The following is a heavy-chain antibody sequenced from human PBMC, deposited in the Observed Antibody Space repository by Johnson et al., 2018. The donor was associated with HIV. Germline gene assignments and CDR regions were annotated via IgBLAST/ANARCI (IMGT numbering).Heavy chain of an antibody. CDR3: ARDRTGGSYPRAFDI. CDR2: INWNGGST. D-gene: IGHD1-26*01. J-gene: IGHJ3*02. Sequence: VQLVESGGGLVQPGGSLRLSCAASAFTFSSFAMSWVRQAPGKGLEWVSGINWNGGSTGYADSVKGRFPISRDNAKNSLYLQMNSLRAEDTALYYCARDRTGGSYPRAFDIWGQGTMVTVSS. V-gene: IGHV3-20*04. CDR1: AFTFSSFA.